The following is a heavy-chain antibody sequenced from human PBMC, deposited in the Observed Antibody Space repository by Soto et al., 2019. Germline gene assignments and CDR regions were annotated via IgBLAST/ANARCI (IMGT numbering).Heavy chain of an antibody. CDR1: GGSISSGGYY. J-gene: IGHJ6*03. V-gene: IGHV4-31*03. D-gene: IGHD6-19*01. CDR3: ARDLGGIAVAGTGSDYYYYMDV. Sequence: SVTLSLTCTVSGGSISSGGYYWSWIRQHPGKGLEWIGYIYYSGSTYYNPSLKSRVTISVDTSKNQFSLKLSSVTAADTAVYYCARDLGGIAVAGTGSDYYYYMDVWGKGTTVTVSS. CDR2: IYYSGST.